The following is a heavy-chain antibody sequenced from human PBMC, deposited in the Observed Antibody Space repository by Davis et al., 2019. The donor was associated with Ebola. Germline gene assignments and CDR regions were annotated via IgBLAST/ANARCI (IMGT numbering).Heavy chain of an antibody. CDR1: GFIFADHS. CDR3: ARPYGSGSYYPDY. D-gene: IGHD3-10*01. V-gene: IGHV3-7*01. Sequence: GESLKISCAASGFIFADHSMHWVRQAPGKGLEWVANIKQDGSEKYYVDSVKGRFTISRDNAKNSLYLQMNSLRAEDTAVYYCARPYGSGSYYPDYWGQGTLVTVSS. CDR2: IKQDGSEK. J-gene: IGHJ4*02.